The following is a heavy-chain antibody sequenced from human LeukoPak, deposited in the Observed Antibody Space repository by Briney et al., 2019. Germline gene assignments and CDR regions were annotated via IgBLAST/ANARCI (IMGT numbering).Heavy chain of an antibody. J-gene: IGHJ4*02. V-gene: IGHV3-48*03. CDR3: ARGALHVFDY. D-gene: IGHD3-10*02. Sequence: GGSLRLSCAASGFTFSDYGINWVRQAPGKGLEWVSCISTSGSTTYYADSVKGRFTISRDNAKNSLFLQMNTLTAEDTAVYYCARGALHVFDYWGQGTPVTVSS. CDR2: ISTSGSTT. CDR1: GFTFSDYG.